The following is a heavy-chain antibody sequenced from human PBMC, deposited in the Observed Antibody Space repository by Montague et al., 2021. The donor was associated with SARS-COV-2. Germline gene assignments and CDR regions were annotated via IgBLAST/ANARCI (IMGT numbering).Heavy chain of an antibody. CDR1: GGSISSSSYY. J-gene: IGHJ2*01. Sequence: SETLSLACTVSGGSISSSSYYWGWIRQPPGKGPEWIGSIYYSGTTFYNPSLRSRVTMSVDTSKNQFSLRLSSVTAADTAVFYCARADAGDWYFDLWGRGTLVTVSS. V-gene: IGHV4-39*01. CDR2: IYYSGTT. D-gene: IGHD1-1*01. CDR3: ARADAGDWYFDL.